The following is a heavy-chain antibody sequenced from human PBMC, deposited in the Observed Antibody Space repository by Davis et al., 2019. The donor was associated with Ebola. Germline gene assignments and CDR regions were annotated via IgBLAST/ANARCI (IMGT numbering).Heavy chain of an antibody. CDR1: GFTFSSYG. D-gene: IGHD6-19*01. CDR2: IWYDGSNK. Sequence: SLKLSCAASGFTFSSYGMHWVRHAPGQGLEWVAVIWYDGSNKYYADSVKGRFTISRDNSKNTLYLQMNSLRAEDTAGSYCAREIPVAYFDNWGQGTLVTVSS. CDR3: AREIPVAYFDN. J-gene: IGHJ4*02. V-gene: IGHV3-33*08.